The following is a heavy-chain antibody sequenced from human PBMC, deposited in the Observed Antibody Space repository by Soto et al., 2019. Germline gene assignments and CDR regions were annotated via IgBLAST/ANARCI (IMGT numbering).Heavy chain of an antibody. CDR2: IIPIFGTA. D-gene: IGHD3-22*01. CDR1: GGTFSSYA. V-gene: IGHV1-69*13. CDR3: ARDPYYYDTRAFDI. J-gene: IGHJ3*02. Sequence: SVKVSCKASGGTFSSYAISWVRQAPGQGLEWMGGIIPIFGTANYAQKFQGRVTITADESTSTAYMERSSLRSEDTAVYYCARDPYYYDTRAFDIWGQGTMVTVSS.